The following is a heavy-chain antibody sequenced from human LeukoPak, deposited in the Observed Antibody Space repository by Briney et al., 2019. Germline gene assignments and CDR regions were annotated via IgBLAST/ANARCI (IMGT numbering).Heavy chain of an antibody. Sequence: TGGSLRLSCAASGFTFRSYAMSWVRQAPGKGLEWVSAISGSGGSTYYADSVKGRFTISRDNSKNTLYLQMNSLRAEDTAVYYCAKLVVVAATPWYFDYWGREPWSPSPQ. J-gene: IGHJ4*02. CDR3: AKLVVVAATPWYFDY. D-gene: IGHD2-15*01. CDR2: ISGSGGST. CDR1: GFTFRSYA. V-gene: IGHV3-23*01.